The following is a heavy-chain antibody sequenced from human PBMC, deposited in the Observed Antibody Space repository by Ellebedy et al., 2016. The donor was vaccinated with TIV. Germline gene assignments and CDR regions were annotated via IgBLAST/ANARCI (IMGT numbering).Heavy chain of an antibody. CDR2: ISGRGGST. J-gene: IGHJ4*02. CDR1: GFTFSSYA. Sequence: GGSLRLSCAASGFTFSSYAMSWVRQAPGKGLEWVSTISGRGGSTYYADSVKGRFTISRDNSKNTLYLQMNSLRAEDTAVYYCANGYDSSGYYLTFDYWGQGTLVTVSS. D-gene: IGHD3-22*01. V-gene: IGHV3-23*01. CDR3: ANGYDSSGYYLTFDY.